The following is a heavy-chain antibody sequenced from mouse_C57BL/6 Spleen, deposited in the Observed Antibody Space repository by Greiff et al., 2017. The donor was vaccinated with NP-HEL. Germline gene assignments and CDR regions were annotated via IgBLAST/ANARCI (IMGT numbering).Heavy chain of an antibody. V-gene: IGHV5-6*02. J-gene: IGHJ4*01. CDR2: ISSGGSYT. Sequence: EVKLMESGGDLVKPGGSLKLSCAASGFTFSSYGMSWVRQTPDKRLEWVATISSGGSYTYYPDSVKGRFTISRDNAKNTLYLQMSSLKSEDTAMYYCARRGDDALAMDYWGQGTSVTVSS. D-gene: IGHD2-3*01. CDR1: GFTFSSYG. CDR3: ARRGDDALAMDY.